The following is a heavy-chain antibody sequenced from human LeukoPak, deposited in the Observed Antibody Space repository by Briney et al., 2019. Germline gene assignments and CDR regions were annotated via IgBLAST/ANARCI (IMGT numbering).Heavy chain of an antibody. CDR3: AAQGGPGDLRY. CDR2: IKRIIDGGTT. D-gene: IGHD4-17*01. Sequence: GGSLRLSCAVSGFTFSNTWMNWVRQAPGKGLEWVGRIKRIIDGGTTDYAAPVKGRFTVSRDDSINTLYLQMSSLKTEDTAVYYCAAQGGPGDLRYWGQGTLVTVSS. J-gene: IGHJ4*02. CDR1: GFTFSNTW. V-gene: IGHV3-15*01.